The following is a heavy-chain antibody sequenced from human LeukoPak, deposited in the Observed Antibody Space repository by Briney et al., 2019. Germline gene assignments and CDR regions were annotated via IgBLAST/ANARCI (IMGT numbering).Heavy chain of an antibody. Sequence: SETLSLTCTVSGGSINSYYWSWIRQPAGRGLEWIGRIYSSGSTNYNPSLKSRVTMSVDTSKNQFSLELRSVTAADTAVYYCARDVVTVTKGFDIWGQGTMVSVSS. CDR2: IYSSGST. J-gene: IGHJ3*02. CDR3: ARDVVTVTKGFDI. CDR1: GGSINSYY. V-gene: IGHV4-4*07. D-gene: IGHD4-17*01.